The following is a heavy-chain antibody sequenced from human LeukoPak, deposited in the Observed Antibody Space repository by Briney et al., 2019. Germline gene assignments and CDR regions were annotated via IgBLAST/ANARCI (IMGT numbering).Heavy chain of an antibody. CDR1: GITFSSYS. Sequence: GGSLRLSCAASGITFSSYSMNWVRQAPGKGLEWVSSISSSSSYIYYADSVKGRFTISRDNAKNSLYLQMNSLRAEDTAVYNCARDRGYSYGYFDYWGQGTLVTVSS. V-gene: IGHV3-21*01. CDR2: ISSSSSYI. CDR3: ARDRGYSYGYFDY. J-gene: IGHJ4*02. D-gene: IGHD5-18*01.